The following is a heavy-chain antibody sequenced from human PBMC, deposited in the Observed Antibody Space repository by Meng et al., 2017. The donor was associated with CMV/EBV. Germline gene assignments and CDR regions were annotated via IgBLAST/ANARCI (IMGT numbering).Heavy chain of an antibody. J-gene: IGHJ6*02. CDR3: ARDLIVVVPAAEAWYYYGMDV. CDR2: ISSSGSTI. Sequence: GESLKISCAACGFTFSSYEMNWVRQAPGKGLEWVSYISSSGSTIYYADSVKGRFTISRDNAKNSLYLQMNSLRAEDTAVYYCARDLIVVVPAAEAWYYYGMDVWGQGTTVTVSS. D-gene: IGHD2-2*01. CDR1: GFTFSSYE. V-gene: IGHV3-48*03.